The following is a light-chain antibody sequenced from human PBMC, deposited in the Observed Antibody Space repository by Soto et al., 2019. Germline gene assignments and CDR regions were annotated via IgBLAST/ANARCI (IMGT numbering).Light chain of an antibody. CDR3: QQYDYSRT. J-gene: IGKJ3*01. CDR1: QSISSS. CDR2: AAS. V-gene: IGKV1-39*01. Sequence: DIQMTQSPSSLSASVGDSVTITCRASQSISSSLNWYQQKPGKAPRLLIYAASTLQSGVPSGFSGSGSGTDFALTIRGLQPDDFATYYCQQYDYSRTFG.